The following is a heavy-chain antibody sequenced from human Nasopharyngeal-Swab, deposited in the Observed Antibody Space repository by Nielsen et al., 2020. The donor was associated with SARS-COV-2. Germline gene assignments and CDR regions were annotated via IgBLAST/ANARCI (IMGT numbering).Heavy chain of an antibody. J-gene: IGHJ6*03. CDR1: GFIVSSTY. Sequence: GESLKISCAASGFIVSSTYMSWVRQAPRKGLEWLSVIHNDGNTYYADSVKGRFTISRDNSRNTLYLQMNSLRTEDTALYYCARSATGYYYMDVWGKGTTVTVSS. V-gene: IGHV3-66*02. D-gene: IGHD3-9*01. CDR3: ARSATGYYYMDV. CDR2: IHNDGNT.